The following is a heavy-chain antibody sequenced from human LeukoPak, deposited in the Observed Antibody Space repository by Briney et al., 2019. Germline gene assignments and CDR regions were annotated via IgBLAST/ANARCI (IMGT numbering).Heavy chain of an antibody. Sequence: ASVKVSCKASGYTFTSYAMHWVRQAPGQRLEWMGWINAGNGNTKYSQKFQGRVTITRDTSASTAYMELSGLRSEDTAVYYCARDQRYYYDMRFDPWGQGTLVTVSS. V-gene: IGHV1-3*01. D-gene: IGHD3-22*01. CDR2: INAGNGNT. CDR3: ARDQRYYYDMRFDP. CDR1: GYTFTSYA. J-gene: IGHJ5*02.